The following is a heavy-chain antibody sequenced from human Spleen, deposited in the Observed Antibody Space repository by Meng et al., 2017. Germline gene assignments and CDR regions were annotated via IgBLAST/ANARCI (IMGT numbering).Heavy chain of an antibody. J-gene: IGHJ4*02. CDR3: ARGPTTMAHDFDY. V-gene: IGHV4-34*01. D-gene: IGHD4-11*01. CDR1: GSSVSGFF. CDR2: INESGTT. Sequence: QVPLQQWGAVLLQPSVSLSLTCAVFGSSVSGFFWTWIRQPPGQGLHWIGEINESGTTNYNPSLNTQVTMSVDKSQNNLSLKLSSVTAAVSAVYYCARGPTTMAHDFDYWGQGTLVTVSS.